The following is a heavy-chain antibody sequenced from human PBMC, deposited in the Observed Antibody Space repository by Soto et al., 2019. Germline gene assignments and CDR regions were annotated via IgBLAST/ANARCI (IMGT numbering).Heavy chain of an antibody. Sequence: GGSLRLSCAASGFTFSSYSMNWVRQAPGRGLEWVAAISGTSDYIYYADSVKGRFTISRDNAKTSLYIQMNSLRAEDTAVYYCARDHRYCSGSSCRPYYYYSGMDVWGQGTTVTVSS. V-gene: IGHV3-21*01. J-gene: IGHJ6*02. CDR3: ARDHRYCSGSSCRPYYYYSGMDV. CDR2: ISGTSDYI. D-gene: IGHD2-15*01. CDR1: GFTFSSYS.